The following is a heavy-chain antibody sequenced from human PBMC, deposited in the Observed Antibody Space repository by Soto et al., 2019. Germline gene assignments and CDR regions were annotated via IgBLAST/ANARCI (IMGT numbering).Heavy chain of an antibody. D-gene: IGHD2-15*01. J-gene: IGHJ4*02. CDR1: GGSISSYY. CDR3: ARAADLYCSGGSCYTFDY. Sequence: PSETLSLTCTVSGGSISSYYWSWIRQPPGKGLEWIGYIYYSGSTNYNPSLKSRVTISVDTSKNQFSLKLSSVTAADTAVYYCARAADLYCSGGSCYTFDYWGQGTLVTVSS. V-gene: IGHV4-59*01. CDR2: IYYSGST.